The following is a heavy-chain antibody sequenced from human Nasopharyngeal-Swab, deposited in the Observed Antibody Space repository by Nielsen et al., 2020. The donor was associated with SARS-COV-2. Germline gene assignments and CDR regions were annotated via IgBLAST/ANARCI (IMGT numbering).Heavy chain of an antibody. CDR1: GYTFTSYA. Sequence: ASVKVSCKASGYTFTSYAMNWVRQAPGQGLEWMGWINTNTGNPTYAPGFTGRFVFSLDTSVSTAYLQISSLKAEDTAVYYCAREAAAGIVYGMDVWGQGTTVTVSS. V-gene: IGHV7-4-1*02. CDR3: AREAAAGIVYGMDV. J-gene: IGHJ6*02. CDR2: INTNTGNP. D-gene: IGHD6-13*01.